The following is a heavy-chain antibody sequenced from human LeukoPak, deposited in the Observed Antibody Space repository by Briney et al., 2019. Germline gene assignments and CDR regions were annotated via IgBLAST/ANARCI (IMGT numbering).Heavy chain of an antibody. D-gene: IGHD3-10*01. Sequence: SETLSLTCTVSGGSISSYCWSWIRQPPGKGLEWIAYIYYSGSTNYNPSLKSRVTISVDTSKNQFSLKLSSVTAADTAVYYCARDGMVRGVNYFDYWGQGTLVTVSS. CDR1: GGSISSYC. V-gene: IGHV4-59*01. J-gene: IGHJ4*02. CDR3: ARDGMVRGVNYFDY. CDR2: IYYSGST.